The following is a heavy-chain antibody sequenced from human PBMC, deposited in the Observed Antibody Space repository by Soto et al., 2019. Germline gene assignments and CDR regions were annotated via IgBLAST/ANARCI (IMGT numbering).Heavy chain of an antibody. V-gene: IGHV1-69*12. Sequence: QVQLVQSGAEVKKPGSSVKVSCKASGGTFSSYAISWVRQAPGQGLEWMGGIIPIFGTANYAQKFQGRVTITADESTSTAYMELSSLRSEDTAVYYCARARWEGSGSKYYYYYGMYVWVQGTTVTVSS. CDR3: ARARWEGSGSKYYYYYGMYV. D-gene: IGHD3-10*01. CDR1: GGTFSSYA. J-gene: IGHJ6*02. CDR2: IIPIFGTA.